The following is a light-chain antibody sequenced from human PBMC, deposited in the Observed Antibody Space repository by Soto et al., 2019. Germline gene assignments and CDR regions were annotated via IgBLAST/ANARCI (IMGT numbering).Light chain of an antibody. CDR3: QQYTNWPRK. CDR2: GAS. Sequence: EVVMTQSPATLSVSPGERATLSCRASQTVYSNLAWYQQKPGQAPRLFIYGASTRATGIPDRFSGTGSGTEFTLTISSLQSEDIALYYCQQYTNWPRKFGQGTKLDI. J-gene: IGKJ1*01. CDR1: QTVYSN. V-gene: IGKV3D-15*01.